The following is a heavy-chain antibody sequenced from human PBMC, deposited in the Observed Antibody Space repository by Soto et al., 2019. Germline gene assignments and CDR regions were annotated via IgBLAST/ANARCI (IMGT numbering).Heavy chain of an antibody. CDR3: TTISRIPYGDFDY. Sequence: PGGSLRLSCAASGFTFSNAWMSWVRQAPGKGLEWVGRIKSKTDGGTTDYAAPVKGRFTISRDDSKNTLYLQMNSLKTEDTAVYYCTTISRIPYGDFDYWGHGTLVTVSS. J-gene: IGHJ4*01. D-gene: IGHD4-17*01. V-gene: IGHV3-15*01. CDR1: GFTFSNAW. CDR2: IKSKTDGGTT.